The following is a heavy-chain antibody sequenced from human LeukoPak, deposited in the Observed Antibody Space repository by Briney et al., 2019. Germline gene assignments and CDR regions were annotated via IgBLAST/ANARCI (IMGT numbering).Heavy chain of an antibody. J-gene: IGHJ4*02. CDR3: ARDARSGYSYGPKVDY. D-gene: IGHD5-18*01. CDR1: GYTSTGFY. Sequence: GASVKVSCKASGYTSTGFYMHWVRQAPGQGLEWMGWINPNSGGTNYAQKFQGRVTMTRDTSISTAYMELSRLRSDDTAVYYCARDARSGYSYGPKVDYWGQGTLVTVSS. V-gene: IGHV1-2*02. CDR2: INPNSGGT.